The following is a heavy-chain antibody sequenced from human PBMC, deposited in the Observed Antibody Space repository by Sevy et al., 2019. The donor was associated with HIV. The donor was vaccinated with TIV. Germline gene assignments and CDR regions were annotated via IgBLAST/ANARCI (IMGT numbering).Heavy chain of an antibody. J-gene: IGHJ4*02. CDR1: GYTFTGYY. Sequence: ASVKVSCKASGYTFTGYYMHWVRQAPGQGLEWMGWINPNSGGTNYAQKFQGRVTMTRDTSISTAYMELSRLRSDDTAVYYCARDGYCSGGSCYGDFDYWGQGTLVTVSS. V-gene: IGHV1-2*02. D-gene: IGHD2-15*01. CDR3: ARDGYCSGGSCYGDFDY. CDR2: INPNSGGT.